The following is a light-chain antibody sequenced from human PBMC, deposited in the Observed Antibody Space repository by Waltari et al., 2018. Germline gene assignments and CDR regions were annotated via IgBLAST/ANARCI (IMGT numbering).Light chain of an antibody. CDR3: QSAVSRGPYSVL. CDR2: RDT. Sequence: SHELTQPPSVSVYPGQTATITCAGDALPHESSYWYPQKPGQAPLLVMFRDTERPSGIPERFSGSSSGTTVTLTISGVQAEDEADYFCQSAVSRGPYSVLFGGGTRLTVL. CDR1: ALPHES. V-gene: IGLV3-25*03. J-gene: IGLJ3*02.